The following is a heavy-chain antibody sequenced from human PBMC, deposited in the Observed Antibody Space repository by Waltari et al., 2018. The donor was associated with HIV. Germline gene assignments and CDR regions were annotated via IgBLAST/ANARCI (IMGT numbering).Heavy chain of an antibody. V-gene: IGHV3-7*01. J-gene: IGHJ6*02. CDR2: IKQEGSEK. CDR3: ARDLKDYDFWSPVDV. Sequence: EVQLVESGGGLVQPGGSLRLSCAASGFTFSTYWMTWVRQAPGKGMKWLANIKQEGSEKYFADSVKGRFTVSRDNNKKSLYLQMSSLRAEDTAVYYCARDLKDYDFWSPVDVWGQGTTVTVSS. D-gene: IGHD3-3*01. CDR1: GFTFSTYW.